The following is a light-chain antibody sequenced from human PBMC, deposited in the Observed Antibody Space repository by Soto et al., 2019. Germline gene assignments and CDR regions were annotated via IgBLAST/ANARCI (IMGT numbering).Light chain of an antibody. CDR3: MQGTHWPWT. Sequence: EIVLTQSPATLSLSPGERATLSCRASQSISNYVAWYQQKPGQAPRLLIYDASDRATGIPGRFSGSGSGTDFTLKISRVEAEDIGVYYCMQGTHWPWTFGQGTKVEIK. J-gene: IGKJ1*01. CDR1: QSISNY. CDR2: DAS. V-gene: IGKV3-11*01.